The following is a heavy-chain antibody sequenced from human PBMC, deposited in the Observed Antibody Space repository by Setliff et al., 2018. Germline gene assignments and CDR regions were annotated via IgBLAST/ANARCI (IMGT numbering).Heavy chain of an antibody. J-gene: IGHJ4*02. CDR2: FSGSNEYI. D-gene: IGHD5-12*01. CDR3: AGSRAWIPIFDS. V-gene: IGHV3-21*01. Sequence: GGSLRLSCAASGFTFSDSAVHWVRQAPGKGLEWVSSFSGSNEYIKYADSVKGRFTISRDSAENAVYLQMNNLSAEDTAVYYCAGSRAWIPIFDSWGQGILVTVSS. CDR1: GFTFSDSA.